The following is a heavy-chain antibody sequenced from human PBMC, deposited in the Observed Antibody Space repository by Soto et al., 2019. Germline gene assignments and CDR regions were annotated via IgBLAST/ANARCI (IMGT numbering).Heavy chain of an antibody. J-gene: IGHJ3*02. D-gene: IGHD5-12*01. CDR2: VSVGGSGT. CDR3: AKAGGYDYNGDAFDI. CDR1: GFIFTPYS. Sequence: GGSLRLSCAASGFIFTPYSVSWVRQAPGKGLEWISYVSVGGSGTYYADSVRGRFTISRDNAKNTLYLQMNSLRAEDTAVYYCAKAGGYDYNGDAFDIWGQGTMVTVSS. V-gene: IGHV3-23*01.